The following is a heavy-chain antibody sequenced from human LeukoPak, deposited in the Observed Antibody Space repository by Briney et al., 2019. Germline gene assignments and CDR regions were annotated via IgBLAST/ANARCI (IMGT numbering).Heavy chain of an antibody. V-gene: IGHV3-53*01. Sequence: PGGPLRLSCAASGFTVSSNYMSWVRQAPGKGLEWVSVIYSGGSTYYADSVKGRFTISRDNSKNTLYLQMDSLRAEDTAVYYCAREIGGALHYFDYWGQGTLVTVSS. D-gene: IGHD1-26*01. CDR1: GFTVSSNY. J-gene: IGHJ4*02. CDR3: AREIGGALHYFDY. CDR2: IYSGGST.